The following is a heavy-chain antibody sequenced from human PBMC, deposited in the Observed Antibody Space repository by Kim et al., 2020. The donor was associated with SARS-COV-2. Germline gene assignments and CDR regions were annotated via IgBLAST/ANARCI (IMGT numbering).Heavy chain of an antibody. Sequence: GGSLRLSCAASGFTFSSYSMNWVRQAPGKGLEWVSYISSSSSTIYYADYVKGRFTISRDNAKNSLYLQMNSLRDEDTAVYYCAREGVARPVDIVASWFDPWGQGTLVTVSS. CDR2: ISSSSSTI. CDR3: AREGVARPVDIVASWFDP. V-gene: IGHV3-48*02. CDR1: GFTFSSYS. D-gene: IGHD2-15*01. J-gene: IGHJ5*02.